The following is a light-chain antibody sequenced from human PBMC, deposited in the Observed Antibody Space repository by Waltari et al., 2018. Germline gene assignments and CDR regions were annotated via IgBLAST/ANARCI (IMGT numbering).Light chain of an antibody. CDR3: QKYESLPAT. V-gene: IGKV3-20*01. Sequence: EIVLTQSPGSLSLSPGERATLSCRASQSVSKYLAWYQQKPGQAPRLLIYHASSRATGIPDRFSGSGYGTDFNLTISRLEPEDFAVYYCQKYESLPATFGQGTKVEIK. CDR1: QSVSKY. J-gene: IGKJ1*01. CDR2: HAS.